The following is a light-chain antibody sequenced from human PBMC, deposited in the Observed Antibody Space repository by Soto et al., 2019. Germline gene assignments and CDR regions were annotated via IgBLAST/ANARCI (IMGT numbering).Light chain of an antibody. Sequence: EIVMTQSPATLSVSPGERATLSCRASQSVSSRLAWYQQKPGQAPRLLIHDASTRATGIPARFSGSVSGTEFTLTISSLQSADFAVYYCQQYIKWPTFGQGTKVEIK. CDR3: QQYIKWPT. J-gene: IGKJ1*01. V-gene: IGKV3-15*01. CDR2: DAS. CDR1: QSVSSR.